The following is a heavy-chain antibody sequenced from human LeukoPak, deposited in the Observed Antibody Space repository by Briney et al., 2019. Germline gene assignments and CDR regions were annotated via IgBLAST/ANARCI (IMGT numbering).Heavy chain of an antibody. CDR1: GFIFDDYA. D-gene: IGHD6-13*01. CDR3: AKRARRGIGSHGDGFDI. CDR2: ISWNSAAI. J-gene: IGHJ3*02. Sequence: GGSLRLSCAASGFIFDDYAMHWVRQVPGKGLEWVSGISWNSAAIGYADSVRGQFIISRDNAKNSLFLQLSSLRFEDTALYYCAKRARRGIGSHGDGFDIWGPGTMVAVSS. V-gene: IGHV3-9*01.